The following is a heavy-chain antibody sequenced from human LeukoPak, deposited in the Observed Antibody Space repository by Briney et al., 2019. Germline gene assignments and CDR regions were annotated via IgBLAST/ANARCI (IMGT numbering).Heavy chain of an antibody. D-gene: IGHD1-26*01. J-gene: IGHJ4*02. CDR2: IYYSGST. Sequence: PSETLSLTCTVSGGSISSYYWSWIRQPPGKGLEWIGYIYYSGSTNYNPSLKSRVTISADTSKNQFSLKLTSVTAADTAVYYCARRSRDSGKYDGPSGLDYWGQGTLVTVSS. CDR1: GGSISSYY. CDR3: ARRSRDSGKYDGPSGLDY. V-gene: IGHV4-59*12.